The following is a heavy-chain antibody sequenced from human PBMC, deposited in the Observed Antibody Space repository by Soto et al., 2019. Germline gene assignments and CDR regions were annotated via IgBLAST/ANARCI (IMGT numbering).Heavy chain of an antibody. CDR2: IMPTFGSA. Sequence: SVKVSCKASGGTFSTNTISWVRQAPGQGLEWMGGIMPTFGSANYAQKFQGRVTITADEYTRTVYMELSRLRSEDTAVYYCARQFDSDTSGYYYAYWGQGTLVTVSS. V-gene: IGHV1-69*13. CDR3: ARQFDSDTSGYYYAY. J-gene: IGHJ4*02. CDR1: GGTFSTNT. D-gene: IGHD3-22*01.